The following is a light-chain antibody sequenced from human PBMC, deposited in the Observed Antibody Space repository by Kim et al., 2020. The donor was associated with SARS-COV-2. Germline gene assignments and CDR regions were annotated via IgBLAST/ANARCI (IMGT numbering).Light chain of an antibody. CDR2: VTKDGSH. CDR3: QTWDTDTRV. Sequence: ASLKCTCTLSSGHDSYTIAGHQQPPERGPRFLMKVTKDGSHTKADGIPDRFSASSSGAERYLTISRLQSEDEADYFCQTWDTDTRVFGGGTQLTVL. J-gene: IGLJ3*02. CDR1: SGHDSYT. V-gene: IGLV4-69*01.